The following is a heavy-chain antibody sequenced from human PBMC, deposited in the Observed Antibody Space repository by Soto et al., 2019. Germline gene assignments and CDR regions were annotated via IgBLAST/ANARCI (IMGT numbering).Heavy chain of an antibody. CDR1: GFTFGSYS. CDR3: ARDVRSYSSTWYGSEY. J-gene: IGHJ4*02. Sequence: EVQLVESGGGLVQPGGSLRLSCAGSGFTFGSYSMNWVRQAPGKGLEWLSYISSSSSNIYYVDSVNGRFSISRDNDKNSLYLPVNILRDEDTAEYYCARDVRSYSSTWYGSEYGGQGTLVTVS. D-gene: IGHD6-13*01. CDR2: ISSSSSNI. V-gene: IGHV3-48*02.